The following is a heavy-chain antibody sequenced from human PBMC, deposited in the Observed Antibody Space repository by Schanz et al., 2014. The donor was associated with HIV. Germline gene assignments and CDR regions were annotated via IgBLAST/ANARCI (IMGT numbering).Heavy chain of an antibody. V-gene: IGHV3-23*01. D-gene: IGHD3-10*01. Sequence: EVQLSESGGGLVKPGGSLRLSCTASGITLSNYAINWVRQAPGKGLEWVSVISGSGRNTHYADSVKGRFTISRDNSRNTVFLQMNSLRAEDTAVYYCARGSGPYYYYYGMDVWGQGTTVTVSS. CDR3: ARGSGPYYYYYGMDV. CDR2: ISGSGRNT. CDR1: GITLSNYA. J-gene: IGHJ6*02.